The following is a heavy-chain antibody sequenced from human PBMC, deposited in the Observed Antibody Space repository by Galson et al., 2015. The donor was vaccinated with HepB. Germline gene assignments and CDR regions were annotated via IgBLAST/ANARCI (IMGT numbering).Heavy chain of an antibody. CDR2: ISWNSGSI. CDR1: GFTFNDYA. CDR3: AKDHGCYRPSCFDY. Sequence: SLRLSCAASGFTFNDYAMHWVRQAPGKGLEWVSGISWNSGSIGYADSVKGRFTISRDNAKNSLYLQMNSLRAEDTALYYCAKDHGCYRPSCFDYWGQGTLVTVSS. V-gene: IGHV3-9*01. J-gene: IGHJ4*02. D-gene: IGHD1-26*01.